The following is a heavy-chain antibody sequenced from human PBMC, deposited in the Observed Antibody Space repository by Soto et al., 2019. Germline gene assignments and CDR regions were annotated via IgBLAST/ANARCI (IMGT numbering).Heavy chain of an antibody. D-gene: IGHD1-26*01. Sequence: GGSLRLSCAASGFTFNNHAMHWVRQAPGKGLEWVAVISYDGSNKYYADSVKGRFTISRDNSKNTVYLQMNSLRAEDTAVYYCSRDRGALLYPNSGSRGAFDYWGQGTLVTVSS. J-gene: IGHJ4*02. CDR2: ISYDGSNK. V-gene: IGHV3-30-3*01. CDR3: SRDRGALLYPNSGSRGAFDY. CDR1: GFTFNNHA.